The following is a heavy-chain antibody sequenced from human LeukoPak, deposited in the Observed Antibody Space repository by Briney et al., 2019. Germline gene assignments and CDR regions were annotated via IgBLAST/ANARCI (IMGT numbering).Heavy chain of an antibody. CDR1: GVSISSSSYY. V-gene: IGHV4-39*07. CDR3: ARGEWLRFRLPRAFDY. CDR2: IYYSGST. D-gene: IGHD5-12*01. Sequence: SETLSLTCTVSGVSISSSSYYWGWIRQPPGKGLEWIGSIYYSGSTYYNPSLKSRVTISVDTSKNQFSLKLSSVTAADTAVYYCARGEWLRFRLPRAFDYWGQGTLVTVSS. J-gene: IGHJ4*02.